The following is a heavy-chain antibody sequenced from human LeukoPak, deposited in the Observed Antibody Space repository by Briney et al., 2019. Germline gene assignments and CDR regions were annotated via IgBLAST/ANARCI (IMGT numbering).Heavy chain of an antibody. J-gene: IGHJ2*01. D-gene: IGHD4-11*01. CDR2: IYYSGST. V-gene: IGHV4-39*01. CDR1: GGSITGSSYY. Sequence: SETLSLTCTVSGGSITGSSYYWGWIRQPPGKGLEWIGSIYYSGSTYHNPSLKSRVTISVDTSKNQFSLKLTSVTAADTAVYYCARHRSQDYSYYYFDLWGRGTLVTVSS. CDR3: ARHRSQDYSYYYFDL.